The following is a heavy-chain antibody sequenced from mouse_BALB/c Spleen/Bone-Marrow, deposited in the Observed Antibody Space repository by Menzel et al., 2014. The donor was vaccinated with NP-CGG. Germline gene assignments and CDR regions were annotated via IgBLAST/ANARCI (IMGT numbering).Heavy chain of an antibody. CDR1: GYTFTSYW. V-gene: IGHV1S127*01. CDR2: IDPSDSYT. J-gene: IGHJ3*01. Sequence: VQLQQSGAELVKPGASVKMSCKASGYTFTSYWMHWVKQRPGQGLEWIGTIDPSDSYTSYNQKFKDKATLTVDTSSSTAYMQLSSLTSEDSAVYYCTRMWAYWGQGTLVTVSA. CDR3: TRMWAY.